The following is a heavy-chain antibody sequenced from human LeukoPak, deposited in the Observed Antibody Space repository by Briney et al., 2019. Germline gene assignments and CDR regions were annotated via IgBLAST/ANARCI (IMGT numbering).Heavy chain of an antibody. J-gene: IGHJ4*02. Sequence: PSETLSLTCAVYGGSFRGYYWSWIRQPPGKGLEWIGEINHSGSTNYNPSLKSRVTISVDTSKNQFSLKLSSVTAADTAVYYCARDTRRDTGIDYWGQGTLVTVSS. CDR2: INHSGST. D-gene: IGHD5-24*01. V-gene: IGHV4-34*01. CDR1: GGSFRGYY. CDR3: ARDTRRDTGIDY.